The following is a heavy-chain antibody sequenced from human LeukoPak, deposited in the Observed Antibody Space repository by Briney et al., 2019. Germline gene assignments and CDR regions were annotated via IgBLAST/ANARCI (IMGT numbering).Heavy chain of an antibody. J-gene: IGHJ1*01. V-gene: IGHV1-2*02. CDR3: ARDGGDSSGYYTEYFQH. CDR1: GYTFTVYY. D-gene: IGHD3-22*01. CDR2: INPNSGGT. Sequence: ASVTVSFKASGYTFTVYYMHWVRQAPGQGLEWMGWINPNSGGTNYAQKFQGRVTMTRDTSISTAYMELSRLRSDDTAAYYCARDGGDSSGYYTEYFQHWGQGTLVIVSS.